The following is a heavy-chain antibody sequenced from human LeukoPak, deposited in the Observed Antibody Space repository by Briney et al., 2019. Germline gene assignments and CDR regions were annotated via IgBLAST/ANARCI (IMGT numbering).Heavy chain of an antibody. CDR1: GFTFSSYS. Sequence: GGSLRLSCAASGFTFSSYSMNWVRQAPGKGLEWVSYISSSSSTIYYADSVKGRFTISRDNAKNSLYLQMNSLRAEDTAVYYCAGGYSSGWIYYYYYGMDVWGQGTTVTVSS. CDR2: ISSSSSTI. V-gene: IGHV3-48*01. J-gene: IGHJ6*02. D-gene: IGHD6-19*01. CDR3: AGGYSSGWIYYYYYGMDV.